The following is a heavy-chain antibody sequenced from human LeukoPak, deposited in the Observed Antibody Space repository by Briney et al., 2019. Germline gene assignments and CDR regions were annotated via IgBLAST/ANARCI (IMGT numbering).Heavy chain of an antibody. Sequence: PGGSLRLSCAASGFSFSSYGMNWVRQAPGKGLKWVSSISSRSSSIYYADSVRGRFTISRDDAKNSLYLQMNSLRAEDTAIYYCAREPTVTTSGYWGQGTLVTVSS. CDR3: AREPTVTTSGY. V-gene: IGHV3-21*01. CDR2: ISSRSSSI. D-gene: IGHD4-17*01. CDR1: GFSFSSYG. J-gene: IGHJ4*02.